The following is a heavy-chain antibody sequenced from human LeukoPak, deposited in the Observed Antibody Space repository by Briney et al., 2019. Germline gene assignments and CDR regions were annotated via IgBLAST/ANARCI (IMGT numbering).Heavy chain of an antibody. CDR3: ASLGNDYGGNSGGVYFDY. V-gene: IGHV1-69*05. D-gene: IGHD4-23*01. CDR1: GGTFSSYA. CDR2: IIPIFGTA. J-gene: IGHJ4*02. Sequence: ASLKVSCKASGGTFSSYAISWVRQAPGQGLEWMGGIIPIFGTANYAQKFQGRVTITTDESTSTAYMELSSLRSEDTAVYYCASLGNDYGGNSGGVYFDYWGQGTLVTVSS.